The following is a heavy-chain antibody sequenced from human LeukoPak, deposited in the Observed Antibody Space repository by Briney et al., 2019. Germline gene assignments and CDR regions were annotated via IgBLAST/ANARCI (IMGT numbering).Heavy chain of an antibody. D-gene: IGHD6-6*01. V-gene: IGHV3-23*01. CDR3: TQGSSIYYFDY. CDR1: GFTFNTYA. Sequence: TGGSLRLSCAASGFTFNTYAMSWVRQTPGKGLEWVSTISVVDDNTYYADSVKGRFTLSRDNSKNTLYLQMNGLRAEDTALYYCTQGSSIYYFDYWGQGTLVTVSS. CDR2: ISVVDDNT. J-gene: IGHJ4*01.